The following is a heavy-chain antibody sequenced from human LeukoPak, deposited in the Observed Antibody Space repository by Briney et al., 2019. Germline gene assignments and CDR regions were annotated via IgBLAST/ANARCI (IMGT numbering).Heavy chain of an antibody. V-gene: IGHV3-13*01. CDR2: IGAFGDT. J-gene: IGHJ4*02. D-gene: IGHD3-10*01. CDR3: ARAASYNYNNRPYLFDS. Sequence: PGGSLRLSCAASGFAFSSYDMHWVRQASGKGLGWVSGIGAFGDTYYGVAVRGRFTISRDKAKNSLYLQMNSLGAGDTAVYFCARAASYNYNNRPYLFDSWGQGTLVAVSS. CDR1: GFAFSSYD.